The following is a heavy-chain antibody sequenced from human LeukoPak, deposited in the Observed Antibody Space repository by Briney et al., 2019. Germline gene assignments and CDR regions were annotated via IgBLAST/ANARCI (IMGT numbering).Heavy chain of an antibody. Sequence: GGSLRLSCTASGFIFSDYSIHWVRQAPGKGLEWVSSISTGSTYKYFADSVKGRFTISRDNAKNSLYLQMNSLRAEGSAVYYCARGPTLIGVAGTWPLDYWDQGTLVTVSS. V-gene: IGHV3-21*06. CDR3: ARGPTLIGVAGTWPLDY. CDR2: ISTGSTYK. J-gene: IGHJ4*02. CDR1: GFIFSDYS. D-gene: IGHD6-19*01.